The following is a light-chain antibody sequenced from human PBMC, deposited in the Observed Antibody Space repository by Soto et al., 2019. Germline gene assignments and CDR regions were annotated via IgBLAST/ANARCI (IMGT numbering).Light chain of an antibody. CDR2: EVT. J-gene: IGLJ3*02. V-gene: IGLV2-14*01. CDR3: ISYTSSNTLV. Sequence: QSALTQPASVSGSPGQSITISCTGTSSDIGSYNYVSWYQQHPGKAPNLMIYEVTNRPSWVSNRFSGSKSGNTASLTISGLPAEDEADYYCISYTSSNTLVFGGGTKLTVL. CDR1: SSDIGSYNY.